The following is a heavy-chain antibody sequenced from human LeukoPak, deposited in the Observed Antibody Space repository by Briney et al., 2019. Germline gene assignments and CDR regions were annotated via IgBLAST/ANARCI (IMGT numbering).Heavy chain of an antibody. Sequence: SETLSLTCTVSGGPISSSSYYWGWIRQPPGKGLEWIGSIYYSGSTYYNPSLKSRVTISVDTSKNQFSLKLSSVTAADTAVYYCARREVVAVNNWFDPWGQGTLVTVSS. D-gene: IGHD2-15*01. CDR1: GGPISSSSYY. V-gene: IGHV4-39*01. CDR2: IYYSGST. J-gene: IGHJ5*02. CDR3: ARREVVAVNNWFDP.